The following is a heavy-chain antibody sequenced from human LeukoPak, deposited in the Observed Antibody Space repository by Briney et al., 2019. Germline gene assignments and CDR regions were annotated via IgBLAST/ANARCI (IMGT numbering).Heavy chain of an antibody. V-gene: IGHV4-30-2*01. D-gene: IGHD2-2*01. CDR1: GVSISSGDYS. J-gene: IGHJ3*02. CDR2: ISHSGST. Sequence: SETLSLTCAVSGVSISSGDYSWSWIRQPPGKGLEWIGHISHSGSTYYNPSLKSRVTISVDRSKNQFSLRLSSVTAADTAVYYCARRGSSTSLYAFDIWGQGTMVTVSS. CDR3: ARRGSSTSLYAFDI.